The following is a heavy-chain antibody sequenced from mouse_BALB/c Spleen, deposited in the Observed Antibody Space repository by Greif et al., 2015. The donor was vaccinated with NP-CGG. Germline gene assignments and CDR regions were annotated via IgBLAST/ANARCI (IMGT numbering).Heavy chain of an antibody. Sequence: QVQLQQSGPELVKPGASVKISCKASGYTFTDYYINWVKRKPGQGLERIGWIYPGSGNTKYNEKFKGKATLTVDTSSSTAYMQFSSLTSEDTAVYFCARRTGTEAMDYWGQGTSVTVSS. CDR2: IYPGSGNT. CDR1: GYTFTDYY. J-gene: IGHJ4*01. V-gene: IGHV1-84*02. CDR3: ARRTGTEAMDY. D-gene: IGHD4-1*01.